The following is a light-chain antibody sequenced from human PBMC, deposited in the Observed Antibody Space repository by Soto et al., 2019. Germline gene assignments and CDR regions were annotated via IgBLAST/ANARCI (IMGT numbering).Light chain of an antibody. CDR3: QQLSRYPLT. J-gene: IGKJ4*01. Sequence: DIQLTQSPSVLSASVGDTVTITCRASQALSNYLAWYQPKPGKAPDLLIYSASTLQCGVPSRFSGSGSETDFCLTIRALRPGDFATYYCQQLSRYPLTFGGGTKVDIK. CDR1: QALSNY. CDR2: SAS. V-gene: IGKV1-9*01.